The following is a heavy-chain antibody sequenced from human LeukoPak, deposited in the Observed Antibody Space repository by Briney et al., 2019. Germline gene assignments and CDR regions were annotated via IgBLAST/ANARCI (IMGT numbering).Heavy chain of an antibody. J-gene: IGHJ4*02. CDR2: IYHSGST. D-gene: IGHD6-13*01. CDR1: GYSISSGYY. Sequence: SETLSLTCTVSGYSISSGYYWGWIRQPPGKGLEWIGSIYHSGSTYYNPSLKSRVTISVDTSKNKFSLKLSSVTAADTAVYYCARSIAAAGALDYWGQGTLVTVSS. CDR3: ARSIAAAGALDY. V-gene: IGHV4-38-2*02.